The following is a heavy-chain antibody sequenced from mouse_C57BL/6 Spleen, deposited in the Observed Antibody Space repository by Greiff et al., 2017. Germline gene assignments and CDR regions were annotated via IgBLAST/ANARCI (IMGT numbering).Heavy chain of an antibody. D-gene: IGHD2-1*01. V-gene: IGHV7-3*01. Sequence: EVQVVESGGGLVQPGGSLSLSCAASGFTFTDYYMSWVRQPPGKALEWLGFIRNKANGYTTEYSASVKGRFTISRDNSQSILYLQMNALRAEDSATYYCARYNGNYPFDYWGQGTTLTVSS. CDR3: ARYNGNYPFDY. CDR1: GFTFTDYY. CDR2: IRNKANGYTT. J-gene: IGHJ2*01.